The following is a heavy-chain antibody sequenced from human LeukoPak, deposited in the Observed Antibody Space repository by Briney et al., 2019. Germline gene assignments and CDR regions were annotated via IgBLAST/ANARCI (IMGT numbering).Heavy chain of an antibody. CDR2: ISAYNSNR. CDR1: GSTFTSCG. V-gene: IGHV1-18*01. CDR3: ARDRLKGTMVRGVIN. J-gene: IGHJ1*01. D-gene: IGHD3-10*01. Sequence: GASVKLSFXASGSTFTSCGISWVRQAPGPGLEWMGLISAYNSNRNNSHKLHVRVTITNDTYTCTAYMELRSLRSDDTAVYYCARDRLKGTMVRGVINWGQGTLVTVSS.